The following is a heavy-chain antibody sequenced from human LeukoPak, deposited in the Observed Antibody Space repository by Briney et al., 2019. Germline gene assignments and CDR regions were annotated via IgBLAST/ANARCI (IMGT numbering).Heavy chain of an antibody. CDR3: ARDGPLDSGSYFHAFDI. V-gene: IGHV3-74*01. J-gene: IGHJ3*02. CDR1: GFTFSSYW. Sequence: GSLRLSCAASGFTFSSYWMHWVRQAPGKGLVGVSRINSDGSSTSYADSVKGRFTISRDNAKNTLYLQMNSLRAEDTAVYYCARDGPLDSGSYFHAFDIWGQGTMFTVSS. CDR2: INSDGSST. D-gene: IGHD1-26*01.